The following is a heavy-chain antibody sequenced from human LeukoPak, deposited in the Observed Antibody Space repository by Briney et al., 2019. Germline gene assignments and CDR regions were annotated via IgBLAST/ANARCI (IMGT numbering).Heavy chain of an antibody. CDR2: ISNNGGST. J-gene: IGHJ5*02. Sequence: GGSLRLSCLASGFTFNKYAMHWVRPAPGKGLEYVSSISNNGGSTYYGSSGNGRFTISRDNSKNTLYLQMGSLTTEDMGVYYCARTRQWLATGGWYWFDPWGQGTLVTVSS. CDR1: GFTFNKYA. D-gene: IGHD6-19*01. CDR3: ARTRQWLATGGWYWFDP. V-gene: IGHV3-64*01.